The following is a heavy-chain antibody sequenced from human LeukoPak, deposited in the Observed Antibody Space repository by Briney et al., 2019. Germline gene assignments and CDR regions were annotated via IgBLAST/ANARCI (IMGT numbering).Heavy chain of an antibody. V-gene: IGHV1-2*06. Sequence: GASVKVSCKASGYIFTGYYMHWVRQAPGQGLEWVGRINPNSGGTNYAQKFQGRVTMTRDTSIRTAYMELSSLMSDDTAVYYCATTYSTVFDYWGQGTLVTVSS. CDR2: INPNSGGT. CDR3: ATTYSTVFDY. D-gene: IGHD2-21*01. J-gene: IGHJ4*02. CDR1: GYIFTGYY.